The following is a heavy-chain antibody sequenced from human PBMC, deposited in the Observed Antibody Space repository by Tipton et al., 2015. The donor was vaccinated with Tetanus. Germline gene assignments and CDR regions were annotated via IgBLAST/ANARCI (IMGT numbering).Heavy chain of an antibody. D-gene: IGHD4-17*01. CDR3: ARGERYGDYAY. Sequence: TLSLTCTVSGASIGSISYYWSWIRQPPGKGLEWIGYTYYSGSTGYNPSLKSRVTISIDSSKNQFSLKLTSVTAADTAVYYCARGERYGDYAYWGQGALVTVSS. CDR1: GASIGSISYY. V-gene: IGHV4-61*01. CDR2: TYYSGST. J-gene: IGHJ4*02.